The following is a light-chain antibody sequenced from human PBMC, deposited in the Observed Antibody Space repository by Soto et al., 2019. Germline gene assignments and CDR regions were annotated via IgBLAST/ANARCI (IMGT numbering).Light chain of an antibody. CDR1: SSDLGGLNY. Sequence: QSALTQPASVSGSPGQSITIPCSGRSSDLGGLNYVSWYQQYPGKAPKLIIHEVNNRPSGVSNRFSGSKSGNTASLTISGLQAEDEADYYCSSYTSTTALRFGGGTKLTVL. J-gene: IGLJ3*02. CDR3: SSYTSTTALR. V-gene: IGLV2-14*01. CDR2: EVN.